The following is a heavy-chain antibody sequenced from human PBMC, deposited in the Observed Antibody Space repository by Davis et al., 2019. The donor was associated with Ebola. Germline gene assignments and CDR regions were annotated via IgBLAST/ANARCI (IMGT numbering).Heavy chain of an antibody. D-gene: IGHD6-13*01. Sequence: GESLKISCVASGFTFDAYAMNWVRQAPGKGLEWVSAVSGSGTTTSYADSVKGRFTISRDNAKNSLYLQMNSLRAEDTAVYYCASQPFGSSWYSFNWGQGTLVTVSS. V-gene: IGHV3-23*01. CDR3: ASQPFGSSWYSFN. J-gene: IGHJ4*02. CDR1: GFTFDAYA. CDR2: VSGSGTTT.